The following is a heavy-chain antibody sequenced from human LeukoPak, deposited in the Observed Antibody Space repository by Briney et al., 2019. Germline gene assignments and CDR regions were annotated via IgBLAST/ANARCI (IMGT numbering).Heavy chain of an antibody. D-gene: IGHD2-2*01. J-gene: IGHJ4*02. V-gene: IGHV3-20*04. CDR1: GFAFDEHG. CDR2: INWSGGST. CDR3: ARAPITSPFYFDY. Sequence: GGSLRLSCTASGFAFDEHGMSWVHQVPGKGLEWVSGINWSGGSTGYADPLRGRFTISRDNAKNSLYLQMDSLRAEDTALYYCARAPITSPFYFDYWGQGTLVTVSS.